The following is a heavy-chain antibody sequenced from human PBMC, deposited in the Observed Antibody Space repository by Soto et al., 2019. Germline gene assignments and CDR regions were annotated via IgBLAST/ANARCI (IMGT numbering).Heavy chain of an antibody. CDR2: ISYDGSNK. D-gene: IGHD2-2*01. Sequence: PWGSLRLSCAASGFTFSSYGMHWVRQAPGKGLEWVAVISYDGSNKYYADSVKGRFTISRDNSKNTLYLQMNSLRAEDTAVYYCAKNNFLSVVPAAPKIYYYYCGMDVWGQGTTVTVSS. J-gene: IGHJ6*02. CDR1: GFTFSSYG. V-gene: IGHV3-30*18. CDR3: AKNNFLSVVPAAPKIYYYYCGMDV.